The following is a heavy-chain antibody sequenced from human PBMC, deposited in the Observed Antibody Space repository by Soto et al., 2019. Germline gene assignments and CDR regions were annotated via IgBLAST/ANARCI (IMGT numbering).Heavy chain of an antibody. CDR1: GYPFTGYY. CDR2: INPNSGGT. J-gene: IGHJ6*02. Sequence: SVKVSCTASGYPFTGYYMHWVRQAPGQGLEWMGWINPNSGGTNYAQKFQGWVTMTRDTSISTAYMELSRLRSDDTAVYYCARDGHMVGSYGMDVWGQGTTVTVSS. CDR3: ARDGHMVGSYGMDV. V-gene: IGHV1-2*04. D-gene: IGHD2-15*01.